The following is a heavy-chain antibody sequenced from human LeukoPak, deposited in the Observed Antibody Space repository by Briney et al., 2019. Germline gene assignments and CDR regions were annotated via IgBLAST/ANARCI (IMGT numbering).Heavy chain of an antibody. CDR1: GGTISGYY. CDR3: ARGNILCGYCFDF. CDR2: INNTGGT. Sequence: PSETLSLTCAVYGGTISGYYWSWIRKPPGKGLEWVGDINNTGGTNYNPSLKSRATISIDTSRNQLSLKLGSVTAADTAVYYGARGNILCGYCFDFWGQGALVTASS. V-gene: IGHV4-34*01. D-gene: IGHD3-9*01. J-gene: IGHJ4*02.